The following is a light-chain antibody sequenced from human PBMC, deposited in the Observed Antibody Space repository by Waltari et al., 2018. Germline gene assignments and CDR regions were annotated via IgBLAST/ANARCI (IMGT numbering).Light chain of an antibody. Sequence: DIQMTQFPSTLSASVGDRLTITCRASQSITSWLAWYQQKPGKAPKLLIYKASSLESGVPSRFSGSGSGTEFTLTISSLQPDDFATYYCQQYNSYEWTFGQGTKVAIK. J-gene: IGKJ1*01. V-gene: IGKV1-5*03. CDR1: QSITSW. CDR2: KAS. CDR3: QQYNSYEWT.